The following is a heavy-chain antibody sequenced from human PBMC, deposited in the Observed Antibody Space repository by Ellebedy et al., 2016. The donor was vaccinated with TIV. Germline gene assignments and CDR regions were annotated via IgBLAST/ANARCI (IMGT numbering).Heavy chain of an antibody. CDR3: TRYRSIAAGEYDS. D-gene: IGHD6-13*01. V-gene: IGHV5-51*01. Sequence: GESLKISCKGPGYTFTNSWISWVRQMPGKGLEWMGNIYPGDSNIRYSPSFQGQVTISADKSISTAYLQWNSLKASDTAIYYCTRYRSIAAGEYDSWGQGTLVTVSS. J-gene: IGHJ4*02. CDR1: GYTFTNSW. CDR2: IYPGDSNI.